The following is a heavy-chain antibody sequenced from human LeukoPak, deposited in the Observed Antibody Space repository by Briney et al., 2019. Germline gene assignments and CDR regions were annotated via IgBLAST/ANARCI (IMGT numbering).Heavy chain of an antibody. D-gene: IGHD5-24*01. CDR2: IGVSSGNT. CDR3: ARDYKYAFDN. Sequence: PGGSLRLSCAAFGFTFSAYSMTWVRQAPGKGLEWISYIGVSSGNTKYADSVKGRFTISGDKAKNSLYLQMNSLRVEDTAVYYCARDYKYAFDNWGQGTLVTVSS. CDR1: GFTFSAYS. J-gene: IGHJ4*02. V-gene: IGHV3-48*01.